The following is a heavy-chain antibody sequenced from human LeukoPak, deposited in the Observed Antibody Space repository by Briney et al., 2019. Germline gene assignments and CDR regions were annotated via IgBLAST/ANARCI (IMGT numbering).Heavy chain of an antibody. CDR3: ARAVAGDDAFDI. J-gene: IGHJ3*02. CDR2: IYHSGST. CDR1: GGSISSSNW. Sequence: NSSETLSLTCAVSGGSISSSNWWSWVRQPPGKGLEWIGEIYHSGSTNYNPSLRSRVTISVDKSKNQFSLKLSSVTAADTAVYYCARAVAGDDAFDIWGQGTMVTVSS. V-gene: IGHV4-4*02. D-gene: IGHD6-19*01.